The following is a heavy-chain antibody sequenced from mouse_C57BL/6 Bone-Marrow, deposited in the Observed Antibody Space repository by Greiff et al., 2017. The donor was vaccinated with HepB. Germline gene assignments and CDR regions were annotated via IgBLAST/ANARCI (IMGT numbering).Heavy chain of an antibody. V-gene: IGHV6-3*01. CDR3: PRIYYGNFYFDY. CDR2: IRLKSDNYAT. D-gene: IGHD2-1*01. CDR1: GFTFSNYW. J-gene: IGHJ2*01. Sequence: QLVESGGGLVQPGGSMKLSCVASGFTFSNYWMNWVRQSPEKGLEWVAQIRLKSDNYATHYAESVKGRFTISRDDSKSSVYLQMNNLRAEDTGIYYCPRIYYGNFYFDYWGQGTTLTVSS.